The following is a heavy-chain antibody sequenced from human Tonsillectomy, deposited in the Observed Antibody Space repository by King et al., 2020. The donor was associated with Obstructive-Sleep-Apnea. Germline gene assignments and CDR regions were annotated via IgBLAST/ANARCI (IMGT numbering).Heavy chain of an antibody. J-gene: IGHJ3*01. D-gene: IGHD2-8*01. CDR2: ISWNSVTI. CDR1: GFTFDYYA. CDR3: AKDIDFDTNSAAFDV. Sequence: VQLVESGGGLVQPGRSLRLSCAASGFTFDYYAMHWVWQLPGRGLEWGSVISWNSVTIVYAVSVKGRFTISRDNAKNSLYLQMNSLRAEDTALYYCAKDIDFDTNSAAFDVWGQGTMVTVSS. V-gene: IGHV3-9*01.